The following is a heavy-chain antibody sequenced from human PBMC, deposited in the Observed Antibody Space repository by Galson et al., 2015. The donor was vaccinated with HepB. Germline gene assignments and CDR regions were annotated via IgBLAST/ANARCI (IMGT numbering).Heavy chain of an antibody. CDR1: GFTFNDYW. CDR2: IKEDGTKT. CDR3: ARAYFDY. V-gene: IGHV3-7*03. J-gene: IGHJ4*02. Sequence: SLRLSCAASGFTFNDYWMQWVRQAPGRGLEWVANIKEDGTKTHYVDSVKGRFTISRDNAKNSLYLQMNNLRAEDTAVYYCARAYFDYWGQGSLVTVSS.